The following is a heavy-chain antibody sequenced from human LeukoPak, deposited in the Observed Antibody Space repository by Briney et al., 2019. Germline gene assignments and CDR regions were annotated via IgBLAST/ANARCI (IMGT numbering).Heavy chain of an antibody. J-gene: IGHJ4*02. CDR2: IYYSGST. V-gene: IGHV4-59*01. CDR3: ARGRYSSSTNFDY. CDR1: GGSMSSYY. Sequence: SETLSLTCTVSGGSMSSYYWSWIRQPPGKGLEWIWYIYYSGSTSYNPSLKSRVIISVDTSKNQFFLKLSSVTAADTAVYYCARGRYSSSTNFDYWGQGTLVTVSS. D-gene: IGHD6-6*01.